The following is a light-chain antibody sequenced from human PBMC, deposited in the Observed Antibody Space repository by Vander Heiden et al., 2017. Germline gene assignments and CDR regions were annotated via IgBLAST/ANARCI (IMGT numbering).Light chain of an antibody. CDR3: QQYNYWPPS. CDR2: DTS. V-gene: IGKV3-15*01. J-gene: IGKJ4*01. Sequence: EVVMTQAPDTLSVSPVETATLSCRASQSISRDLAWYQQNPGQPPKLLIYDTSDRAAGLPARFSGSGSGTEFTLTISSLQSEDFAVYSCQQYNYWPPSFGGGTKVEIK. CDR1: QSISRD.